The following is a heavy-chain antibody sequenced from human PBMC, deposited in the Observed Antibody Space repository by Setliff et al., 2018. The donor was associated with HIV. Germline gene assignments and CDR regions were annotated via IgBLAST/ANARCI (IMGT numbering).Heavy chain of an antibody. Sequence: SETLSLTCAVSTYFSSSGYYWAWIRQYPGKGLVWIGYIYYSGTTYYNSSLKSRVTISLHTSTNQFSMGLSSVTAADTALYFCTRSQIAALRPFDYWGQGTLVTVSS. CDR3: TRSQIAALRPFDY. J-gene: IGHJ4*02. CDR2: IYYSGTT. CDR1: TYFSSSGYY. D-gene: IGHD2-21*01. V-gene: IGHV4-38-2*01.